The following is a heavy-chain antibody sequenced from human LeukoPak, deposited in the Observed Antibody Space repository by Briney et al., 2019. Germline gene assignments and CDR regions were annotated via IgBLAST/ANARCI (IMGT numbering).Heavy chain of an antibody. D-gene: IGHD3-22*01. CDR3: ARDSVDYGSSYYY. Sequence: GRSLRLSCAASGFTFSSYAMHWVRQAPGKGLEWVAVISYDGSNKYYADSVKGRFTISRDNSKNTLYLQMNSLRAEDTAVYYCARDSVDYGSSYYYWGQGTLVTVSS. CDR1: GFTFSSYA. J-gene: IGHJ4*02. CDR2: ISYDGSNK. V-gene: IGHV3-30*04.